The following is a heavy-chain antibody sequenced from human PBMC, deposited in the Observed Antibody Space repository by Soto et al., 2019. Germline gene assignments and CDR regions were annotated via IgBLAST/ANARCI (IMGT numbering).Heavy chain of an antibody. V-gene: IGHV3-7*01. CDR3: MPGGDAST. CDR1: GFTFRHYW. D-gene: IGHD3-16*01. Sequence: EVQLVESGGGLVQPGGSLRLSCATSGFTFRHYWMNWVRQAPGKGLEWVASTKPDGSETFYVDSVKGRFTVSRDNAKNSVDLQMNSLRDVDTAVFYCMPGGDASTWGQGTLISVSS. J-gene: IGHJ4*02. CDR2: TKPDGSET.